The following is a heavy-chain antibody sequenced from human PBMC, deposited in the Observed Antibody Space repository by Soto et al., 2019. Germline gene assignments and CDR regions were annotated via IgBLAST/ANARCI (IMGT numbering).Heavy chain of an antibody. CDR3: AKRQGIGAAAKNFDF. D-gene: IGHD6-13*01. Sequence: GGSLRLSCASSGFIFSNHAMSWVRQVPGKGLEWVSGISAGGNLIYYADSVRGRFTMSRDNSKNMLYLQMNSLRAEDTAVYFCAKRQGIGAAAKNFDFWGQGARVTVSS. CDR1: GFIFSNHA. CDR2: ISAGGNLI. V-gene: IGHV3-23*01. J-gene: IGHJ4*02.